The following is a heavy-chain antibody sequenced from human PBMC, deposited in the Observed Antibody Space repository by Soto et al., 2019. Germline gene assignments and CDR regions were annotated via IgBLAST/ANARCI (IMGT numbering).Heavy chain of an antibody. Sequence: EGQLLESGGGLVQPGGSLRVSCAASGFTFSTYAMNWVRQAPGKGLEWVSAISATAGDTYYADSVRGRFTISRDNSMNALYLQMNSLRVEDTAVYYCAHPRGYCVFDAYDIWGQGTMVTVSS. CDR2: ISATAGDT. V-gene: IGHV3-23*01. D-gene: IGHD2-8*02. CDR1: GFTFSTYA. J-gene: IGHJ3*02. CDR3: AHPRGYCVFDAYDI.